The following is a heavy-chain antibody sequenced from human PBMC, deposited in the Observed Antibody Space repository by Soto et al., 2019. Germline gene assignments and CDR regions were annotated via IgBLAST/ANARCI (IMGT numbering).Heavy chain of an antibody. CDR2: INPNSGGT. V-gene: IGHV1-2*02. CDR3: ARSLLDEYICSWRSAYYGMDV. Sequence: VASVKVSCKASGFTFSAYYIYWVRQAPGQGLEWIGWINPNSGGTNNAQKFQGRVTMTRDTSTSTVYMELSALISDDTAVYFCARSLLDEYICSWRSAYYGMDVWGQGITVTVSS. J-gene: IGHJ6*02. CDR1: GFTFSAYY. D-gene: IGHD2-15*01.